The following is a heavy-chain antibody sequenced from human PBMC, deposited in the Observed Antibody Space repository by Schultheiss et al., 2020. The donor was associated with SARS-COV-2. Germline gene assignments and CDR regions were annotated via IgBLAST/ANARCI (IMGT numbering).Heavy chain of an antibody. D-gene: IGHD3-3*01. J-gene: IGHJ6*02. CDR1: GYSISSSNW. CDR2: IYYSGST. CDR3: ARSLRIDFWSGYTAGTYGMDV. Sequence: SQTLSLTCAVSGYSISSSNWWGWIRQPPGKGLERIGYIYYSGSTYYNPSLKSRVTMSVDTSKNQFSLKLSSVTAVDTAVYYCARSLRIDFWSGYTAGTYGMDVWGQGTTVTVSS. V-gene: IGHV4-28*01.